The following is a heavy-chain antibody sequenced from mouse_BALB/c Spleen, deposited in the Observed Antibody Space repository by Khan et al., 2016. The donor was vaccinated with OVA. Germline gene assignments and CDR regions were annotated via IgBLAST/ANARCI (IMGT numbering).Heavy chain of an antibody. D-gene: IGHD2-10*01. V-gene: IGHV2-6-7*01. J-gene: IGHJ4*01. CDR3: ARAYDGNYREAMDY. CDR2: LWGDGST. CDR1: GFSLTGYG. Sequence: VQLQESGPGLVAPSQSLSITCTVSGFSLTGYGVNWVRQPPGKGLEWLGMLWGDGSTDYNSALKSRLNLSKDNSKSQVFLKMNSLQTDDTARYYCARAYDGNYREAMDYWGHGTSVTVSS.